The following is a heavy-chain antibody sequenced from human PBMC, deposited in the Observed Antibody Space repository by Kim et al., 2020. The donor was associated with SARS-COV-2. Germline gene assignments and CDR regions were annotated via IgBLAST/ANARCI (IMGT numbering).Heavy chain of an antibody. CDR2: VYSSGRST. J-gene: IGHJ4*02. D-gene: IGHD6-13*01. V-gene: IGHV3-23*03. CDR3: AKSVSGSWTRFDY. CDR1: GFTFSSYA. Sequence: GGSLRLSCAASGFTFSSYAMSWVRQAPGKGLEWVSVVYSSGRSTFYAYSVKGRFTISRDNSENTLFLQMNSLRAEDTAVYYCAKSVSGSWTRFDYWGQGT.